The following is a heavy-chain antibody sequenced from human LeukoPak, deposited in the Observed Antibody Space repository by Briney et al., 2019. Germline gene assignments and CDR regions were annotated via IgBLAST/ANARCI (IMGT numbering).Heavy chain of an antibody. D-gene: IGHD3-9*01. V-gene: IGHV3-30-3*01. CDR1: GFTFSSYA. CDR2: ISYDGSNK. CDR3: ARPYYDILTGLRY. J-gene: IGHJ4*02. Sequence: SGGCLRLSCAASGFTFSSYAMHWVRQAPGKGLEWVAVISYDGSNKYYADSVKGRFTISRDNSKNTLYLQMNSLRAEDTAVYYCARPYYDILTGLRYWGQGTLVTVSS.